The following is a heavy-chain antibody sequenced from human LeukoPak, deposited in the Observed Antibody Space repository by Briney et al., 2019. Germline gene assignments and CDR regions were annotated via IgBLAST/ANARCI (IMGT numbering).Heavy chain of an antibody. V-gene: IGHV3-23*01. CDR2: ITGIGLHT. Sequence: GGSLRLSCEASGFIFSTYGMSWVRQAPGKGFEWVSSITGIGLHTYYADSVKGRFTISRDNSKNTVYLRMNSLQAEDTAVYYCAKAMRGPLTWGQGTLVTVSS. CDR3: AKAMRGPLT. D-gene: IGHD3-10*01. J-gene: IGHJ5*02. CDR1: GFIFSTYG.